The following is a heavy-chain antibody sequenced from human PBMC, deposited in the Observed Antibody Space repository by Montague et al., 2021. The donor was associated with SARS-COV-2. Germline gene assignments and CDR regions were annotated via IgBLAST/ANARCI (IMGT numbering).Heavy chain of an antibody. Sequence: PPLVKSTQTLTLTCTFSGFSLSTPNVGVAWIRQPPGKALEWLAVIYSXGDKRYSPSLQRRLTITKDTSRNQVVVSLTNVDPLDTATYYCAHLIRYYDIFTGIPFDDWGQGTQVTVSS. CDR2: IYSXGDK. J-gene: IGHJ4*02. V-gene: IGHV2-5*01. D-gene: IGHD3-9*01. CDR3: AHLIRYYDIFTGIPFDD. CDR1: GFSLSTPNVG.